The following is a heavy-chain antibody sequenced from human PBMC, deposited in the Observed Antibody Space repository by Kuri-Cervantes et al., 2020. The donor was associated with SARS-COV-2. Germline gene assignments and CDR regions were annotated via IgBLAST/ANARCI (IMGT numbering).Heavy chain of an antibody. CDR2: INPNSGGT. D-gene: IGHD5-12*01. CDR3: AISGYDLAYYYYYYMDV. CDR1: GYTFTGYY. J-gene: IGHJ6*03. Sequence: ASVKVSCKASGYTFTGYYMHWVRQAPGQGLEWMGWINPNSGGTNYAQKFQGRVTMTRDTSISTAYMKLSRLRSDDTAVYYCAISGYDLAYYYYYYMDVWGKGTTVTVSS. V-gene: IGHV1-2*02.